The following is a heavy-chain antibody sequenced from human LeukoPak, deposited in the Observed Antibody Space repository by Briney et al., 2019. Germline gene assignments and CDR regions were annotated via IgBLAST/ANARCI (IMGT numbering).Heavy chain of an antibody. CDR1: GFTFSNHG. J-gene: IGHJ4*02. V-gene: IGHV3-23*01. CDR3: AKSASYDYAWGSYRFDD. D-gene: IGHD3-16*02. Sequence: GGSLRLSCAASGFTFSNHGMHWVRQAPGKGLEWVSAISGSGGSTYYADSVKGRFTISRDNSKNTLYLQMNTLRAEDTALYYCAKSASYDYAWGSYRFDDWGQGTLVTVSS. CDR2: ISGSGGST.